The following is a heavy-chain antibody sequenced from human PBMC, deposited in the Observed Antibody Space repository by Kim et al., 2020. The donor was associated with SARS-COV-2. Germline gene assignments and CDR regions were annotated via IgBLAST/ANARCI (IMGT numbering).Heavy chain of an antibody. J-gene: IGHJ4*02. V-gene: IGHV1-8*01. D-gene: IGHD3-10*01. CDR3: AMVRGGIVSLDY. Sequence: YAQKCQGRVTMTRNTSISTDYMELSSLRSEDTAVYYCAMVRGGIVSLDYWGQGTLVTVSS.